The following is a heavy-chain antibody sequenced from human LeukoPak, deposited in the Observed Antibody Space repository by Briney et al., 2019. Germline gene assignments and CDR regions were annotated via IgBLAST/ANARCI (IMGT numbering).Heavy chain of an antibody. D-gene: IGHD2-15*01. Sequence: GGSLRLSCAASGFTFSSYGMHWVRQAPGKGLEWVAFIRYDGSNKYYADSVKGRFTISRDNSKNTLYLQMNSLRAEDTAVYYCAKEGEVVAATRSFDYWGQGTLVTVSS. CDR2: IRYDGSNK. V-gene: IGHV3-30*02. CDR3: AKEGEVVAATRSFDY. CDR1: GFTFSSYG. J-gene: IGHJ4*02.